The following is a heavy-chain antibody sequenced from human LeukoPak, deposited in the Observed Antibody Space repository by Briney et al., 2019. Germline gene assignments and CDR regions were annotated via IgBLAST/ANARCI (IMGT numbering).Heavy chain of an antibody. V-gene: IGHV4-61*02. Sequence: PSETLSLTCTVSGGSISSSSYYWSWIRQPAGKGLEWIGRIYTSGSTNYNPSLKSRVTMSVDTSKNQFSLKLSSVTAADTAVYYCARGLYSRRPGDYFDYWGQGTLVTVSS. CDR3: ARGLYSRRPGDYFDY. CDR2: IYTSGST. J-gene: IGHJ4*02. D-gene: IGHD6-13*01. CDR1: GGSISSSSYY.